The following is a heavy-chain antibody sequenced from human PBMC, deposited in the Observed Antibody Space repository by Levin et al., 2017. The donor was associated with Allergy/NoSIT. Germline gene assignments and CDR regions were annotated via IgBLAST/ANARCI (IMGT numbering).Heavy chain of an antibody. D-gene: IGHD5-12*01. Sequence: SETLSLTCAVSGGSINSDNWWSWVRQPPGKGLEWIGEIYHSGTLNYNPSLRSRVTISVDKSKNQFSLKLSSVTAADTAVYYCARRLRDFDSWGQGTLVTVSS. CDR3: ARRLRDFDS. CDR2: IYHSGTL. V-gene: IGHV4-4*02. J-gene: IGHJ4*02. CDR1: GGSINSDNW.